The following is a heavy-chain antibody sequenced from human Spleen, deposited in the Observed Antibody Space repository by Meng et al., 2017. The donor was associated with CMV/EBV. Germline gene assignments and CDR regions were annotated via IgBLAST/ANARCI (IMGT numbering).Heavy chain of an antibody. CDR2: INHSGST. Sequence: SFSGYYWGWIRQPPGKGLEWIGEINHSGSTNYNPSLKSRVTISVDTSKNQFSLKLSSVTAADTAVYYCARGDPYYYDSSGSLSWFDPWGQGTLVTVSS. CDR3: ARGDPYYYDSSGSLSWFDP. V-gene: IGHV4-34*01. D-gene: IGHD3-22*01. J-gene: IGHJ5*02. CDR1: SFSGYY.